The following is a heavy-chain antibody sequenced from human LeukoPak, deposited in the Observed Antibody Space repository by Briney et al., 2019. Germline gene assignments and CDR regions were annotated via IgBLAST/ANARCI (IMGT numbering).Heavy chain of an antibody. V-gene: IGHV3-9*01. CDR1: GFTFDDYA. CDR2: ISWNSGSI. CDR3: ARDPNGDYIGAFDF. J-gene: IGHJ3*01. Sequence: GGPLRLSCAASGFTFDDYAMHWVRQAPGEGLEWVSGISWNSGSIGYADSVKGRFTISRDNSKNTLYLQMNSLRAEDTAVYYCARDPNGDYIGAFDFWGQGTMVTVSS. D-gene: IGHD4-17*01.